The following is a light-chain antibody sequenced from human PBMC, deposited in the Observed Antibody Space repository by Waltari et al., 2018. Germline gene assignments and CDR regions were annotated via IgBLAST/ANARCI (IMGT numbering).Light chain of an antibody. J-gene: IGKJ1*01. CDR2: AAS. Sequence: CRASQSISKYLFWYQQRPCHAPRVLIYAASTRATGVPDRFSGSGYGTDFTLTISRLEPEDFAVYYCQNHERLPATFGQGTKVEIK. CDR3: QNHERLPAT. CDR1: QSISKY. V-gene: IGKV3-11*01.